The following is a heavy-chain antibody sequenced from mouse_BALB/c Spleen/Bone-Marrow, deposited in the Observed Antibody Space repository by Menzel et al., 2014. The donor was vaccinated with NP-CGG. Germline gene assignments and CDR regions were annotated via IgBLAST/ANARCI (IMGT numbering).Heavy chain of an antibody. J-gene: IGHJ3*01. V-gene: IGHV1-7*01. CDR2: INPSTGYT. CDR3: ARSRDGYDSFAY. Sequence: VKLMESGAELAKPGASVKMSCKAPGYTFTSYWMHWVKRRPGQGLEWIGYINPSTGYTEYNQKFKDKATLTADKSSSTAYMQLSSLTSEDSAVYYCARSRDGYDSFAYWGQGTLVTASA. CDR1: GYTFTSYW. D-gene: IGHD2-2*01.